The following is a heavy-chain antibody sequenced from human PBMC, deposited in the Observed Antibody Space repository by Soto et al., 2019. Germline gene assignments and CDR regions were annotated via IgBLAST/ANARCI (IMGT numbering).Heavy chain of an antibody. J-gene: IGHJ6*03. CDR1: GFTVSSNY. CDR3: AREIGIWSHYYYMDV. D-gene: IGHD3-3*01. Sequence: EVQLVESGGGLVQPGGSLRLSCAASGFTVSSNYMSWVRQAPGKGLEWVSVIYSGGSTYYADSVKGRFTISRDNSKNTLCLQMNSLRAEDTAVYYCAREIGIWSHYYYMDVWGKGTTVTVSS. V-gene: IGHV3-66*01. CDR2: IYSGGST.